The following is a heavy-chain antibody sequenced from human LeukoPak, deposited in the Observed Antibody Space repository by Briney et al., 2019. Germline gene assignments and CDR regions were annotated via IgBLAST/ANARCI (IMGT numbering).Heavy chain of an antibody. CDR1: GGSFSGYY. J-gene: IGHJ4*02. D-gene: IGHD6-19*01. V-gene: IGHV4-34*01. CDR3: ARGEYYSSGWYYFDY. CDR2: INHSGST. Sequence: PSETLSLTCAVYGGSFSGYYWSWIRQPPGKGLEWIGEINHSGSTNCNPSLKSRVTISVDTSKNQFSLKVSSVIAADTAVYYCARGEYYSSGWYYFDYWGQGTLVTVSS.